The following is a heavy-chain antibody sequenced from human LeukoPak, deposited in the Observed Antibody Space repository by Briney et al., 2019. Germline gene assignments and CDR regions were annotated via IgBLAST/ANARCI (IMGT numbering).Heavy chain of an antibody. V-gene: IGHV4-34*01. CDR1: GGSFSGYY. CDR2: INHSGST. J-gene: IGHJ4*02. Sequence: SGTLSLTCAVYGGSFSGYYWSWIRQPPGKGLEWIGEINHSGSTNYNPSLKSRVTISVDTSKNQFSLKLSSVTAADTAVYYCARLNRGGGYFDYWGQGTLVTVSS. D-gene: IGHD1-14*01. CDR3: ARLNRGGGYFDY.